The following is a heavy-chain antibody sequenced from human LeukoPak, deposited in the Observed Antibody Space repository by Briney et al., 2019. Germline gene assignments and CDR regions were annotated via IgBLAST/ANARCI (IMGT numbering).Heavy chain of an antibody. D-gene: IGHD5-24*01. V-gene: IGHV3-53*01. J-gene: IGHJ4*02. CDR2: IYSGGST. CDR1: GFTVSSNY. CDR3: ARGRDGYNFGY. Sequence: GGSLRLSCAAPGFTVSSNYMSWVRQAPGKGLEWVSVIYSGGSTYYADSVKGRFTISRDNSKNTLYLQMNSVRAEDTAVYYCARGRDGYNFGYWGQGTLVTVSS.